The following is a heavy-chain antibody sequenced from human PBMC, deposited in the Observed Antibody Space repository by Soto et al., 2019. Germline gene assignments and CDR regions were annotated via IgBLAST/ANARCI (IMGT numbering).Heavy chain of an antibody. CDR1: GGSISSSNW. V-gene: IGHV4-4*02. J-gene: IGHJ4*02. Sequence: PSETLSLTCAVSGGSISSSNWWSWVRQPPGKGLEWIGEIYHSGSTNYNPSLKSRVTISVDKSKNQFSLKLSSVTAADTAVYYCVKYHGTAMVRGGLDSWGQGALVTVSS. D-gene: IGHD3-10*01. CDR2: IYHSGST. CDR3: VKYHGTAMVRGGLDS.